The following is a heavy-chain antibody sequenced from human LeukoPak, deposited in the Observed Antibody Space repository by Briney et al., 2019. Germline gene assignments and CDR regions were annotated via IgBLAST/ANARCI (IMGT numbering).Heavy chain of an antibody. CDR3: AKGVSGSHAVYFDY. CDR1: GFTFSSHT. J-gene: IGHJ4*02. V-gene: IGHV3-23*01. D-gene: IGHD1-26*01. CDR2: ISSSGSST. Sequence: GGSLRLSCAASGFTFSSHTMNWVRQAPGKGLEWVSAISSSGSSTFFADSVKGRFTISRDNFKNTLYLQMNNLRAEDTAVYHCAKGVSGSHAVYFDYWGQGTLVTVSS.